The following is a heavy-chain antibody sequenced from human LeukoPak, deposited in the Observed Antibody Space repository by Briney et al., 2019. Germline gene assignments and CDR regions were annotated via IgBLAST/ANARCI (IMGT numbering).Heavy chain of an antibody. CDR3: VRDGGVSGYDLLDY. CDR2: INQDGSEE. CDR1: GFTFSNYW. D-gene: IGHD5-12*01. J-gene: IGHJ4*02. V-gene: IGHV3-7*01. Sequence: PGGSLRLSCAASGFTFSNYWMTWVRQAPEKGLEWVAHINQDGSEEHYMDSVKARFTISRDNAKNSLSLQMNSLRAEDTAVYYCVRDGGVSGYDLLDYWGRGTLDTVSS.